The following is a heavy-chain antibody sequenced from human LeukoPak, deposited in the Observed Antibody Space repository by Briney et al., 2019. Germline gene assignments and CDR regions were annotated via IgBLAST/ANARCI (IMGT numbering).Heavy chain of an antibody. D-gene: IGHD6-19*01. CDR2: ISDSGGST. CDR1: GFTFSSYA. CDR3: AKGVGSGWYAVYFDY. J-gene: IGHJ4*02. Sequence: GGSLRLSCAASGFTFSSYAMSWVRQAPGKGLEWVSAISDSGGSTYYADSVKGRFTISRDNSKNTLYLQMNSLRAEDTAVYYCAKGVGSGWYAVYFDYWGQGTRVTDSS. V-gene: IGHV3-23*01.